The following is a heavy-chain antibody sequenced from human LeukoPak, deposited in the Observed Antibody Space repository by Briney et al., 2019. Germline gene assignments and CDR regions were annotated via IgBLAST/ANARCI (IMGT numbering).Heavy chain of an antibody. J-gene: IGHJ4*02. V-gene: IGHV1-18*03. CDR2: ISAYNGDT. CDR3: ARGSGNTGDY. CDR1: GYMFTHYG. D-gene: IGHD1-26*01. Sequence: GASVKVSRMASGYMFTHYGLSGVRQAAGQGLEWMESISAYNGDTNYAQEFQGRLAMTTDTSTRTAYMELSSLRSEDMAVYYCARGSGNTGDYWGQGTLVTVSS.